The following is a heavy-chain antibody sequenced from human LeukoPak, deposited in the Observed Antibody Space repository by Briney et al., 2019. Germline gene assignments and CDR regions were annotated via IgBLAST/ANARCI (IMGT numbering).Heavy chain of an antibody. CDR2: ISSSSSYI. D-gene: IGHD2-15*01. J-gene: IGHJ4*02. CDR1: GFTFSSYS. Sequence: GGSLRLSCAASGFTFSSYSMNWVRQPPGKGLEWVSSISSSSSYIYYADSVKGRFTISRDNAKNSLYLQMNSLRAEDTAVYYCARDGVGYCSGGSCYSDYWGQGTLVTVSS. V-gene: IGHV3-21*01. CDR3: ARDGVGYCSGGSCYSDY.